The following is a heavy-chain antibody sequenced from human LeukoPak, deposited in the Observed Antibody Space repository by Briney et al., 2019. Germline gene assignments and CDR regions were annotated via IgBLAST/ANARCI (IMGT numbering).Heavy chain of an antibody. D-gene: IGHD1-1*01. CDR1: GGSISSYS. CDR2: IYHSGST. CDR3: AREGTGLDY. J-gene: IGHJ4*02. Sequence: SETLSPTCTVSGGSISSYSWSWIRQPPGKGLEWIGYIYHSGSTYYNPSLKSRVTISVDRSKNQFSLKLSSVTAADTAVYYCAREGTGLDYWGQGTLVTVSS. V-gene: IGHV4-30-2*01.